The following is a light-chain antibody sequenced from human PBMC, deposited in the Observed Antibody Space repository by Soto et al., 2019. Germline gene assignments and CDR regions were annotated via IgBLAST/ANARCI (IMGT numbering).Light chain of an antibody. CDR1: SGSVSTSYY. J-gene: IGLJ3*02. CDR3: VLYMGTGISV. Sequence: QTVVTQEPSFSVSPGRTVTLTCGLSSGSVSTSYYPSWYQLTPGQAPRTLIYITNTRSSGVPNRFSGSILENKAALTITGAQADDESDYYCVLYMGTGISVFGGVTKLTVL. V-gene: IGLV8-61*01. CDR2: ITN.